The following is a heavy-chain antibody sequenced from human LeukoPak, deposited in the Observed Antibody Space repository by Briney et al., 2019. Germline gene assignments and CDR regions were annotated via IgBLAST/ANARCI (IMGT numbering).Heavy chain of an antibody. V-gene: IGHV3-30*02. D-gene: IGHD1-7*01. CDR2: IRYDGSNK. Sequence: GGSLRLSCAASGFTFSSYGMHWVRQAPGKGLEWVAFIRYDGSNKYYADSVKGRFTISRDNSKNTLYLQMNSLRAEDTAVYYCARGLDWNFPSSAFDIWGQGTMVTVSS. CDR1: GFTFSSYG. J-gene: IGHJ3*02. CDR3: ARGLDWNFPSSAFDI.